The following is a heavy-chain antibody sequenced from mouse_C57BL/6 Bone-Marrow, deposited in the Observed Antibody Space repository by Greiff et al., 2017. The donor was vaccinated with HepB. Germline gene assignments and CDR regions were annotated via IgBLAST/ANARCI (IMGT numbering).Heavy chain of an antibody. D-gene: IGHD4-1*01. CDR2: IYYSGTI. CDR1: GISITTGNYR. Sequence: VQLQQSGPGLVKPSQTVFLTCTVTGISITTGNYRWSWIRQFPGNKLEWIGYIYYSGTITYNPSLTSRTTITRDTPKNQFFLEMNSLTAEDTATYYCARGWDWDGYYFDYWGQGTTLTVSS. V-gene: IGHV3-5*01. J-gene: IGHJ2*01. CDR3: ARGWDWDGYYFDY.